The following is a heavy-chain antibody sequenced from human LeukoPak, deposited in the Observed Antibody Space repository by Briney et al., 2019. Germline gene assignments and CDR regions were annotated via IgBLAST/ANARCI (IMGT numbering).Heavy chain of an antibody. Sequence: SVKVSCKASGGTFSSYAISWVRQAPGQGLEWMGRNIPIFGIANYAQKFQGRVTITADKSTSTAYMELSSLRSEDTAVYYCARDDYCSGGSCYGWFDPWGQGTLVTVSS. CDR2: NIPIFGIA. J-gene: IGHJ5*02. V-gene: IGHV1-69*04. CDR1: GGTFSSYA. CDR3: ARDDYCSGGSCYGWFDP. D-gene: IGHD2-15*01.